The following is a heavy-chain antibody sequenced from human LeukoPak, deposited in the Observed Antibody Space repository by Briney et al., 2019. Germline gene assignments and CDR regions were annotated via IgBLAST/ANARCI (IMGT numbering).Heavy chain of an antibody. CDR2: TFHRGTT. D-gene: IGHD3-22*01. CDR3: ARVYFDSNGNYYPEAFHI. Sequence: PSETLSLTCTVSGSSIRGDFWWGWIRQPPGKGLEWIGSTFHRGTTYYNPSLNSRVTISIDMSTNQFSLKMRSVTAADTAVYYCARVYFDSNGNYYPEAFHIWGQGTMVTVSS. J-gene: IGHJ3*02. V-gene: IGHV4-38-2*02. CDR1: GSSIRGDFW.